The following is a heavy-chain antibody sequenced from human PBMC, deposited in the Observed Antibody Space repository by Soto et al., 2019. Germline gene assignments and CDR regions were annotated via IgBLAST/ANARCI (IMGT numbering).Heavy chain of an antibody. J-gene: IGHJ4*02. CDR2: IIPLFGTA. CDR3: ARGVHYDSSGYYYFY. Sequence: SLKVYCKASGDTFSAYAIDWVRHAHGQGLEWMGGIIPLFGTAKYAQNFQGRITITADESTNTAYMELRSLRSQDTAVYYCARGVHYDSSGYYYFYWGQGTLVTVSS. D-gene: IGHD3-22*01. CDR1: GDTFSAYA. V-gene: IGHV1-69*13.